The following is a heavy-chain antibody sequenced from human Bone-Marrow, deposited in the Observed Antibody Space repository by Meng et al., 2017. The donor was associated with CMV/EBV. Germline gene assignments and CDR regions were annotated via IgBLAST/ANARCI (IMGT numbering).Heavy chain of an antibody. Sequence: SGFTFSNAWMSWVRQAPGKGLEWVSAISGSRDTTYYADSVKGRFTISRDDSKNTLYLQMNNLRAEDTAVYYCAKATLNYDFWTTTFDYWGQGTLVTVSS. CDR1: GFTFSNAW. CDR2: ISGSRDTT. J-gene: IGHJ4*02. D-gene: IGHD3-3*01. CDR3: AKATLNYDFWTTTFDY. V-gene: IGHV3-23*01.